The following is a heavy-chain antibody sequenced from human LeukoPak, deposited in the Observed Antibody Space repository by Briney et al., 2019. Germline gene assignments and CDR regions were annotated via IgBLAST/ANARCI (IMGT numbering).Heavy chain of an antibody. CDR3: ARGAGYNYPYYFDY. V-gene: IGHV3-53*01. D-gene: IGHD5-24*01. CDR2: IYGGGNI. J-gene: IGHJ4*02. Sequence: PGGSLRLSCAASGFTVSSNYMSRVRQAPGKGLEWVSVIYGGGNIYYADSVKGRFTISRDNSKNTLYLQMNSLRAEDTAVYYCARGAGYNYPYYFDYWGQGTLVTVSS. CDR1: GFTVSSNY.